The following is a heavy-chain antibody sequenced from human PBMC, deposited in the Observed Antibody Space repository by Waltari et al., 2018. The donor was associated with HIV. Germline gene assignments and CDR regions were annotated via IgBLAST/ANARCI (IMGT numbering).Heavy chain of an antibody. Sequence: VQLVVTGGGFFQPGGYLGLPCAASGFTFHPSWMHWLRKVPGKGRVWVSRMKSDGTTRSYADSVKGRFTISRDNAKNTLYVEMNSLRADDTAVYYCASSGVYAHDAFKIWGQGTKVIVSS. CDR2: MKSDGTTR. D-gene: IGHD2-15*01. V-gene: IGHV3-74*01. CDR1: GFTFHPSW. CDR3: ASSGVYAHDAFKI. J-gene: IGHJ3*02.